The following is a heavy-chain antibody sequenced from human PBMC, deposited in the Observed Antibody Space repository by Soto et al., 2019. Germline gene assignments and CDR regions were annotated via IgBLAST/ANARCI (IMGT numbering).Heavy chain of an antibody. J-gene: IGHJ4*02. CDR1: GDSVSRNSAA. Sequence: QSQTLSLTCAISGDSVSRNSAAWNWIRQSPSRGLEWLGRTYYRSKWYNDYAVSVKSRITINPDTSKNQFSLQLNSVTPEDTAVYYCARDLPYLGDYYDSSGYFDYWGQGTLVTVSS. CDR2: TYYRSKWYN. CDR3: ARDLPYLGDYYDSSGYFDY. V-gene: IGHV6-1*01. D-gene: IGHD3-22*01.